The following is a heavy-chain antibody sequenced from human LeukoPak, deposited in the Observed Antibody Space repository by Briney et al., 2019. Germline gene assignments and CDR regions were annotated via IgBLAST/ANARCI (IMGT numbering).Heavy chain of an antibody. D-gene: IGHD5-18*01. CDR3: ARAAASVDTAMEP. CDR1: VDSISSSSSY. J-gene: IGHJ5*02. Sequence: SETLSLTCIVSVDSISSSSSYWDWIRQPPGKGLEWIGNIYYSGRTSYNPSLKSRVTISVDKSKNQFSLKLSSVTAADTAVYYCARAAASVDTAMEPWGQGTLVTVSS. V-gene: IGHV4-39*07. CDR2: IYYSGRT.